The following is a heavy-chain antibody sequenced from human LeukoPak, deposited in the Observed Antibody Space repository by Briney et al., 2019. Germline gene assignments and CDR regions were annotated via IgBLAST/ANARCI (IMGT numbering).Heavy chain of an antibody. Sequence: PGGSLRLSCAASGFTFSSYAMHWVRQAPGKGLEWVAVISYDGSNKYYADSVKGRFTISRDNSKNTLYLQMNSLRAEDTAVYYCARDEGYCSSTSCSYDYDYWGQGTLVTVSS. CDR3: ARDEGYCSSTSCSYDYDY. V-gene: IGHV3-30-3*01. CDR2: ISYDGSNK. J-gene: IGHJ4*02. CDR1: GFTFSSYA. D-gene: IGHD2-2*01.